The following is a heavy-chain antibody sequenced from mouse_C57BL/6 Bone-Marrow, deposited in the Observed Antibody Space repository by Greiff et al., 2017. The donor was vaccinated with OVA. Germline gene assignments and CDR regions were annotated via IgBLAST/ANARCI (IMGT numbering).Heavy chain of an antibody. CDR1: GFTFSDYG. Sequence: DVKLVESGGGLVKPGGSLKLSCAASGFTFSDYGMHWVRQAPEKGLEWVAYISSGSSTIYYADTVKGRFTISRDNAKNTLFLQMTSLRSEDTAMYYCARRRGGWYFDVWGTGTTVTVSS. CDR2: ISSGSSTI. V-gene: IGHV5-17*01. CDR3: ARRRGGWYFDV. J-gene: IGHJ1*03.